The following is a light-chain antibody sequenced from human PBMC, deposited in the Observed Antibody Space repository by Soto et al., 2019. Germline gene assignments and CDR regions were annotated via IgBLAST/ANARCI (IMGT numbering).Light chain of an antibody. J-gene: IGKJ2*01. CDR2: GAS. Sequence: IVMTQSPATLSVSPGQRDTLSCRASLSVSSNLAWYQHKPGQAPRLLIYGASTRATGIPARFSGSGSGTEFTLTINSLQSEDFAVYYCQQYNDWYTFGQGTKVDIK. CDR1: LSVSSN. CDR3: QQYNDWYT. V-gene: IGKV3-15*01.